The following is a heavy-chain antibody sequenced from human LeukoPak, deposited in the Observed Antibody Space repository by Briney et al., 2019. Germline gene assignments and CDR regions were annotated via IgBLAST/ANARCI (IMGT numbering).Heavy chain of an antibody. CDR2: IYTSGST. D-gene: IGHD3-22*01. J-gene: IGHJ3*02. V-gene: IGHV4-4*07. CDR3: ARELRDSSGYYRDAFDI. Sequence: SGTLSLTCTVSGGSISSYYWSWIRQPAGKGLEWIGRIYTSGSTNYNPSLKSRVTMSVDTSKNQFSLKLSSVTAADTAVYYCARELRDSSGYYRDAFDIWGQGTMVTVSS. CDR1: GGSISSYY.